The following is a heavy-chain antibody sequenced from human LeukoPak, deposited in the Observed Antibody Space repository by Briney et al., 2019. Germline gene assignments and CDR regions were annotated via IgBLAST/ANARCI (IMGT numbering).Heavy chain of an antibody. D-gene: IGHD6-19*01. V-gene: IGHV3-7*01. CDR3: ARDSIPIAVAGTHFDY. CDR2: IKQDGSEK. J-gene: IGHJ4*02. Sequence: GGSLRLSCAACGFTFSSHGMSWVRQAPGKGLEWVANIKQDGSEKYYVDSVKGRFTISRDNAKNSLYLQMNSLRAEDTAVYYCARDSIPIAVAGTHFDYWGQGTLVTVSS. CDR1: GFTFSSHG.